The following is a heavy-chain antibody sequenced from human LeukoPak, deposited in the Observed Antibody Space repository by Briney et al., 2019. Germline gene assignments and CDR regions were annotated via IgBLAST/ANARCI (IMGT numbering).Heavy chain of an antibody. J-gene: IGHJ3*02. V-gene: IGHV4-39*01. CDR1: DGSVSSTAYY. Sequence: PSETLSLTCTVSDGSVSSTAYYWGWIRQTPGKGLEWIGNAYVNGHTYYNPSLKSRVTIVVDTSKNEFSLKLSSVTAADTAVYYCARLGGYNLSRNAFDIWGRGTLVTVSS. D-gene: IGHD5-24*01. CDR2: AYVNGHT. CDR3: ARLGGYNLSRNAFDI.